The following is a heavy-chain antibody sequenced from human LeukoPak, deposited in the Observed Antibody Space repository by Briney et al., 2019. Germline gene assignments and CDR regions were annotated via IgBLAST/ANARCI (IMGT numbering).Heavy chain of an antibody. CDR1: GVTFSSHA. J-gene: IGHJ4*02. CDR2: ITGSGDRT. D-gene: IGHD3-16*01. Sequence: AGGSLRLSCGVSGVTFSSHAMNWVRQASGKGLEWVSAITGSGDRTFYTDSVRGRFTVSRDNSKNTLYLQMNGLRAEGTAVYYCAKRGEDPVDLDYWGQGTLVTVSS. CDR3: AKRGEDPVDLDY. V-gene: IGHV3-23*01.